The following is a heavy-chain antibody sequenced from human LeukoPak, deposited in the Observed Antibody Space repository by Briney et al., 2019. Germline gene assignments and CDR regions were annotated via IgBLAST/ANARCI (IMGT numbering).Heavy chain of an antibody. CDR1: GYTFTGYY. Sequence: ASVKVSCKASGYTFTGYYMHWVRQAPGQGLEWMGWINPNSGGTNYAQKFQGRVTMTRDTSISTAYMELSRLRSDDTAVYYCARVYSIIVVVPGAGGDAFDIWGQGTMVTVSS. V-gene: IGHV1-2*02. D-gene: IGHD2-2*01. J-gene: IGHJ3*02. CDR2: INPNSGGT. CDR3: ARVYSIIVVVPGAGGDAFDI.